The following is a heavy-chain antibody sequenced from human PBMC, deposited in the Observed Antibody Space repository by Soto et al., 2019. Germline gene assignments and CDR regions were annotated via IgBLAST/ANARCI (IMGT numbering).Heavy chain of an antibody. CDR2: IIPIFGTA. CDR3: ARGESIAVAGTYYYYGMDV. CDR1: GGTFSSYA. Sequence: QVQLVQSGAEVKKPGSSVKVSCKASGGTFSSYAISWVRQAPGQGLEWMGGIIPIFGTANYAQKFQGRVTITADESTSTADMELSSLRSEDTAVYYCARGESIAVAGTYYYYGMDVWGQGTTVTVSS. J-gene: IGHJ6*02. V-gene: IGHV1-69*01. D-gene: IGHD6-19*01.